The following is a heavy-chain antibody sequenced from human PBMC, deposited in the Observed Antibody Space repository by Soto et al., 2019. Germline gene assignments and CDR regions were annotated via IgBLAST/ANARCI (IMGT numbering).Heavy chain of an antibody. CDR1: GDSISNVDYF. J-gene: IGHJ6*02. V-gene: IGHV4-30-4*01. D-gene: IGHD1-1*01. Sequence: PSETLSLTCSVSGDSISNVDYFWAWIRQPPGQALEYIGYIYKSGTTYYNPSFESRVTISVDTSKNQFSLKLTSVTAADTAVYFCARGAYCLIASCFSNWLDAWGQGATVTVYS. CDR2: IYKSGTT. CDR3: ARGAYCLIASCFSNWLDA.